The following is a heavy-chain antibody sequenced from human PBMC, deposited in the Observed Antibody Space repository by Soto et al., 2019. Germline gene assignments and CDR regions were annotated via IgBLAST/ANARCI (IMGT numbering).Heavy chain of an antibody. V-gene: IGHV3-15*07. D-gene: IGHD3-10*01. CDR2: IKSKPDGGTT. Sequence: EELLVESGGGLVKPGGSLKLSCATSGFSFSNAWMNWVRQAPGKGLEWVGRIKSKPDGGTTDYAAPLKGRIGISRDDSKNTVHLQLTSLKTKDTAVYYCNTGGYFFDYWGQGTLVTVSS. CDR1: GFSFSNAW. CDR3: NTGGYFFDY. J-gene: IGHJ4*02.